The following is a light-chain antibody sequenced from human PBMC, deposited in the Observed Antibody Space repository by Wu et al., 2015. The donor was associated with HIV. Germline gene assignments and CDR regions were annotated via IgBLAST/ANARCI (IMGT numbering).Light chain of an antibody. CDR2: AAS. V-gene: IGKV1-8*01. CDR1: QGISSY. Sequence: AIRITQSPSSLSASTGDRVTITCRASQGISSYLAWYQQKPGKAPELLIYAASTLQSGVPSRFSGSGSGTDFTLTISCLQSEDFATYYCQQYYSYPPSTFGQGTEVDIK. CDR3: QQYYSYPPST. J-gene: IGKJ2*02.